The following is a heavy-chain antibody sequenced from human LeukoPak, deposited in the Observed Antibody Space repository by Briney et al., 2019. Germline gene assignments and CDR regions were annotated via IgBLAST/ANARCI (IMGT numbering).Heavy chain of an antibody. J-gene: IGHJ6*03. CDR2: IYHSGST. Sequence: SETLSLTCTVSGGSISSGGYYWSWIRQPPGKGLEWIGYIYHSGSTYYNPSLKSRVTISVDRSKNQFSLKLSSVTAADTAVYYCARDSPPSSYYYCMDVWGKGTTVTVSS. CDR1: GGSISSGGYY. V-gene: IGHV4-30-2*01. CDR3: ARDSPPSSYYYCMDV.